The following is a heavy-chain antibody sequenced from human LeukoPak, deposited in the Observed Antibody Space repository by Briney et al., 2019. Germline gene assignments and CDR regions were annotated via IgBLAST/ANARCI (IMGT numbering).Heavy chain of an antibody. CDR3: ARDFMRVAGTYDY. D-gene: IGHD6-19*01. CDR2: IKQDGSEK. CDR1: GFTFSIYW. V-gene: IGHV3-7*01. Sequence: GWALRLSCAASGFTFSIYWMSWVRQAPGKGLDWVANIKQDGSEKYYVDSVKGRFTISRDNAKTSLYLQMNSLRAEDTAVYYCARDFMRVAGTYDYWGQGTLVTVSS. J-gene: IGHJ4*02.